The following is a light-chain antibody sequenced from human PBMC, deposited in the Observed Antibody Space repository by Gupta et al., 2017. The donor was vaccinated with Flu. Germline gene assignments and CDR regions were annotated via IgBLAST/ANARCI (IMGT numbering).Light chain of an antibody. J-gene: IGLJ3*02. V-gene: IGLV2-14*01. CDR3: SSYTGNGTLV. CDR2: DDS. CDR1: RSHVGGYDY. Sequence: QSALTQPASVSGSPGQSVTISCPGTRSHVGGYDYVSWYQQHPGKAPKLLIYDDSNRPSGISGRFSGSKSGNTASLTVSGLQSDDDADYFCSSYTGNGTLVFGGGTQLTVL.